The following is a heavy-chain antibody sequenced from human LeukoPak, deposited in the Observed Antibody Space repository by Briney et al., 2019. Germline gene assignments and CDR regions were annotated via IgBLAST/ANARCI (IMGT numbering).Heavy chain of an antibody. Sequence: SETLSLTCTVTGGSISIYYWSWVRQPPGKGLEWIGYIYDSGSTNYYPSLKSRVTISVDTSKNQFSLKLSSVTAADTAVYYCTRDRELGVWGQGTTVTVSS. CDR1: GGSISIYY. V-gene: IGHV4-59*01. J-gene: IGHJ6*02. CDR3: TRDRELGV. D-gene: IGHD1-26*01. CDR2: IYDSGST.